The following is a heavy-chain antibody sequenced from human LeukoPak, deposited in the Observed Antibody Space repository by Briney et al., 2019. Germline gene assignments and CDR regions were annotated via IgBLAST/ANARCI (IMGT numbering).Heavy chain of an antibody. D-gene: IGHD3-16*01. CDR2: ISSSSTI. Sequence: GGSLRLSCAASGFTFSSYSMNWVRQAPGKGLEWVSYISSSSTIYYADSVKGRFTISRDNAKNSMYLQMNSLRAEDTAVYYGARTYAYDATGDRGHWGQGTLVTVSS. CDR1: GFTFSSYS. CDR3: ARTYAYDATGDRGH. V-gene: IGHV3-48*01. J-gene: IGHJ4*02.